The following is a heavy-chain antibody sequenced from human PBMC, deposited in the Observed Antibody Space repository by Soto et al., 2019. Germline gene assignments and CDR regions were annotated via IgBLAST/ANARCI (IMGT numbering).Heavy chain of an antibody. CDR1: GGSITSSRYY. CDR2: IYYSGRS. CDR3: ARQRNTVVTQAYFDN. J-gene: IGHJ4*02. D-gene: IGHD2-21*02. Sequence: PXETLSLPGTVSGGSITSSRYYWGWIRQPPGKVLEWSVGIYYSGRSYYNPSLKSRVTMSVDTSKNQFSLTLNSVTAADAAVYYCARQRNTVVTQAYFDNWGQGTLVTVSA. V-gene: IGHV4-39*01.